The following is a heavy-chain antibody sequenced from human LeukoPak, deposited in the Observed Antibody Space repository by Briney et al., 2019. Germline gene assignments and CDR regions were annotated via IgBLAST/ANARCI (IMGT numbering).Heavy chain of an antibody. J-gene: IGHJ4*02. CDR3: ARDQWLDY. D-gene: IGHD6-19*01. CDR2: IGTSGNTI. Sequence: GGSPRLSCAASGFTFSGYIMNWVRQAPGKGLEWVSFIGTSGNTIYYADSVKGRFTVSRDNAKNSLYLQMNSLRAEDTAVYYCARDQWLDYWGRGTLVTVSS. V-gene: IGHV3-48*01. CDR1: GFTFSGYI.